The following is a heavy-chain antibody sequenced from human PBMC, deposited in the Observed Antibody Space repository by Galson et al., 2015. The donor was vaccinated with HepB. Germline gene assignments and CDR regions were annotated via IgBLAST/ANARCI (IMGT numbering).Heavy chain of an antibody. J-gene: IGHJ4*02. CDR2: ISGSGGST. CDR3: AKDEGYSYGQYYFDY. V-gene: IGHV3-23*01. D-gene: IGHD5-18*01. CDR1: GFTFSSYA. Sequence: SLRLSCAASGFTFSSYAMSWVRQAPGKGLEWVSAISGSGGSTYYADSVKGRFTISRDNSKNTLYLQMNSLRAEDTAVYYCAKDEGYSYGQYYFDYWGQGTLVTVSS.